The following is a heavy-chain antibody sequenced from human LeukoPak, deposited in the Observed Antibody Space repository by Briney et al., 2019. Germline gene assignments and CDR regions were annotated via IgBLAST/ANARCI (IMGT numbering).Heavy chain of an antibody. V-gene: IGHV1-69*13. CDR2: IIPIFGTA. CDR3: ARDLGYDSSGYYYSAFDI. CDR1: GGTFSSYA. Sequence: ASVKVSCKASGGTFSSYAISWVRQAPGQGLEWMGGIIPIFGTANYAQKFQGRVTITADESTSTAYMELSSLRSEDTAVYYCARDLGYDSSGYYYSAFDIWGQGTMVTVSS. D-gene: IGHD3-22*01. J-gene: IGHJ3*02.